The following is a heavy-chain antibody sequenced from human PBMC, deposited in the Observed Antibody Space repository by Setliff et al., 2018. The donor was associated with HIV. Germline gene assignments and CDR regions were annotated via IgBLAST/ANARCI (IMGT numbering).Heavy chain of an antibody. V-gene: IGHV4-34*01. Sequence: KTSETLSLTCAVYGGSLSGHYWTWIRQPPGKGLEWIGEINHSGSTTYNPSLKSRVTMSVDTSKNQFSLKLSSVTAADTAVYYCARGRVRSSGYYYDGLDVWGQGTTVTVSS. D-gene: IGHD3-3*01. CDR1: GGSLSGHY. CDR2: INHSGST. CDR3: ARGRVRSSGYYYDGLDV. J-gene: IGHJ6*02.